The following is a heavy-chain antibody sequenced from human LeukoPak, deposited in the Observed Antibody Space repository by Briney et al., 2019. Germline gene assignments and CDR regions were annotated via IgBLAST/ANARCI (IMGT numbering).Heavy chain of an antibody. CDR2: ISAYNGNT. CDR3: ARDLAGSWYPLPVYYYYGMDV. Sequence: GASVKVSCKASSYTFTSYGISWGRQAPGQGLEWMGWISAYNGNTNYAQKLQGRVTMTTDTSTSTAYMELRSLRSDDTAVYYCARDLAGSWYPLPVYYYYGMDVWGQGTTVTVSS. CDR1: SYTFTSYG. J-gene: IGHJ6*02. V-gene: IGHV1-18*01. D-gene: IGHD6-13*01.